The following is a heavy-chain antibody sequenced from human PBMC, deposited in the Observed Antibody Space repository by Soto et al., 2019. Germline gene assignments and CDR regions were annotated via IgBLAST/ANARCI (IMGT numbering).Heavy chain of an antibody. CDR2: IYYSGST. CDR3: TRHGALRPVAWFDP. CDR1: SGSISSGGYY. J-gene: IGHJ5*02. D-gene: IGHD3-10*01. Sequence: PSETLSLTCTVSSGSISSGGYYWSWIRQHPGKGLEWIGYIYYSGSTYYNPSFQGHVTISADRSISTVYLQWSSLKASDTAMYYCTRHGALRPVAWFDPWGQGTLVTVSS. V-gene: IGHV4-31*01.